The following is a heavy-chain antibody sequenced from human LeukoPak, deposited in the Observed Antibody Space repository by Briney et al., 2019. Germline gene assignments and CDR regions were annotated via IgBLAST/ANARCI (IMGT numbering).Heavy chain of an antibody. CDR1: GFTFSDYY. D-gene: IGHD6-19*01. V-gene: IGHV3-11*04. J-gene: IGHJ3*02. CDR3: AREKAVAGPRSQNAFDI. CDR2: ISSRDTNI. Sequence: GGSLRLSCAASGFTFSDYYMTWIRQAPGKGLEWVSYISSRDTNINYADSVKGRFTISRDNAKNSLYLQMNSLRADDTAVYYCAREKAVAGPRSQNAFDIWGQGTMVTVSS.